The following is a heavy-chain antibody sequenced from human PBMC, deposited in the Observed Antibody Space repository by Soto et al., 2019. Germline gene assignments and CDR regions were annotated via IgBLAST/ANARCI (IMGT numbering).Heavy chain of an antibody. Sequence: PSETLSLTCTVSGGSISSYYWSWIRQPPGKGLEWIGYIYYSGSTNYNPSLKSRVTISVDTSKNQFSLKLSSVTAADTAVYYCARALNWNYGWFDPWGQGTLVTVSS. CDR3: ARALNWNYGWFDP. V-gene: IGHV4-59*01. CDR2: IYYSGST. J-gene: IGHJ5*02. CDR1: GGSISSYY. D-gene: IGHD1-7*01.